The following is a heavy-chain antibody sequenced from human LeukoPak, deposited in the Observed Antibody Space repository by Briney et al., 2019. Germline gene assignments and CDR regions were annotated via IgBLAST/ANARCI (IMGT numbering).Heavy chain of an antibody. CDR1: GSRFATSW. J-gene: IGHJ4*02. CDR3: ARRDSSAWFYFDY. CDR2: IYPGESDA. V-gene: IGHV5-51*01. D-gene: IGHD6-19*01. Sequence: GEPLKISFKASGSRFATSWIAWVRRLPGKGLEWMGIIYPGESDARYSPSFQGQVTISADKSISTVYLQWNSLKASDTAMYYCARRDSSAWFYFDYWGQGTLVAVSP.